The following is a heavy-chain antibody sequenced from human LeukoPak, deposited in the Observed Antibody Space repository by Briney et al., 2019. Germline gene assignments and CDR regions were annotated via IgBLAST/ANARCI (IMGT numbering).Heavy chain of an antibody. CDR2: IYHSGST. CDR1: DGSISSSNW. J-gene: IGHJ5*01. D-gene: IGHD3-10*01. CDR3: ARALSSGSYVWFDS. V-gene: IGHV4-4*02. Sequence: SETLSLTCAVSDGSISSSNWWSWVRQPPGRGLEWIGEIYHSGSTNYNPSLKSRATISLDKSNNHFSLKLRSVTAADTAVYYCARALSSGSYVWFDSWGQGTLITVSS.